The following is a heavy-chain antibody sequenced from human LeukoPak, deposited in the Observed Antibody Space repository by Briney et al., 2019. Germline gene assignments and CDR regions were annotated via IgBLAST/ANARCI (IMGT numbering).Heavy chain of an antibody. J-gene: IGHJ4*02. CDR1: GFTFSSSG. CDR2: TLNDGRSK. D-gene: IGHD3-22*01. CDR3: AKDLDSSGDSY. Sequence: GGSLRLSCTTSGFTFSSSGMHWVRQAPGKGLEWVAVTLNDGRSKYYADSVKGRFTISRDNSKNTLYLQMNSLGVEDTAVYFCAKDLDSSGDSYWGQGTLVTVSS. V-gene: IGHV3-30*18.